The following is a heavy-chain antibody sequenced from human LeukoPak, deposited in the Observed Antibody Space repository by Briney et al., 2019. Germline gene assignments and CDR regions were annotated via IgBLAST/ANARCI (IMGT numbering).Heavy chain of an antibody. CDR1: GFTFSSYA. J-gene: IGHJ4*02. V-gene: IGHV3-64*01. CDR2: ISSNGGST. D-gene: IGHD1-26*01. Sequence: GGSLRLSCAASGFTFSSYAMHWVRQAPGKGLEYVSAISSNGGSTYYANSVKGRFTISRDNSKNTLYLQMGSLRAGDMAVYYCARVGGWELHQGAFDYWGQGTLVTVSS. CDR3: ARVGGWELHQGAFDY.